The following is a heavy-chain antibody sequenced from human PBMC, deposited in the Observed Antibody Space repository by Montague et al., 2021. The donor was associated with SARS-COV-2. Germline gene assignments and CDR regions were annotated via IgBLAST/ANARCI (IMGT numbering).Heavy chain of an antibody. CDR2: IYYSGST. CDR1: GGSISSYY. J-gene: IGHJ6*03. D-gene: IGHD3-3*01. CDR3: ARVVGDYDFWSGKYCYYPCMDV. V-gene: IGHV4-59*01. Sequence: SETLSLTCTVSGGSISSYYWSWIRQPPGKGLEWIGYIYYSGSTNYNPSLKSRVTISVDTSKNQFSLKLSSVTAADTAVYSCARVVGDYDFWSGKYCYYPCMDVWGKGTTVTVSS.